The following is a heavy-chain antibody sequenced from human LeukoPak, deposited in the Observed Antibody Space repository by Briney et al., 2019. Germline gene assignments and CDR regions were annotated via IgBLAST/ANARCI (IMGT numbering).Heavy chain of an antibody. Sequence: PSETLSLTCTVSGGSISNFYWSWIRQPPGKGLEWIGYIYYSGITNYNPSLKSRVTISVDTSKNQFSLKLSSVTAADTAVYYCASSKLLYFGYYMDVWGKGTTVTVSS. V-gene: IGHV4-59*01. CDR1: GGSISNFY. CDR2: IYYSGIT. D-gene: IGHD3-9*01. J-gene: IGHJ6*03. CDR3: ASSKLLYFGYYMDV.